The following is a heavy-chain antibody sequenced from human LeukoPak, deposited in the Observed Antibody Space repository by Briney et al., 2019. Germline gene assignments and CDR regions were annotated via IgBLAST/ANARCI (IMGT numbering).Heavy chain of an antibody. D-gene: IGHD3-22*01. CDR2: IFYSGST. Sequence: ASETLSLTCTVSGGSISSYYWSWIRQPPGEGLEWIGYIFYSGSTNYNPSLKSRVTISVDTSKNQFSLKLSSVTAADTAVYYCARGRSYYDSPMGYWGQGTLVTVSS. CDR3: ARGRSYYDSPMGY. V-gene: IGHV4-59*01. CDR1: GGSISSYY. J-gene: IGHJ4*02.